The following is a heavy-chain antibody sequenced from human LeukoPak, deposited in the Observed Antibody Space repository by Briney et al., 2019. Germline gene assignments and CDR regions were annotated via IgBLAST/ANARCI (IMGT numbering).Heavy chain of an antibody. CDR3: ARQVASYWYFDL. CDR1: GYSFTSYW. Sequence: LGESLKISCKGSGYSFTSYWIGWVRPMPGKGLGWMGIIYPGDSDTRYSPSFQGQVTISADKSISTVYLQWSSLKASDTAMYYCARQVASYWYFDLWGRGTLVTVSS. D-gene: IGHD5-12*01. CDR2: IYPGDSDT. V-gene: IGHV5-51*01. J-gene: IGHJ2*01.